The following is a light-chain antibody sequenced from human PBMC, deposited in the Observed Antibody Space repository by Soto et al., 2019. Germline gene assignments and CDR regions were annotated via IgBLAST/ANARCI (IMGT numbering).Light chain of an antibody. Sequence: EIVLTQSPGTLSLSPGERATLSCRASQSVSSSYLAWYQQKPGQAPRLLIYGASSRATGIPDRFSGSGSGTDFTLTISRLEPEDFAVYFCQHYGSSPYTFGQGTELE. CDR3: QHYGSSPYT. CDR1: QSVSSSY. V-gene: IGKV3-20*01. CDR2: GAS. J-gene: IGKJ2*01.